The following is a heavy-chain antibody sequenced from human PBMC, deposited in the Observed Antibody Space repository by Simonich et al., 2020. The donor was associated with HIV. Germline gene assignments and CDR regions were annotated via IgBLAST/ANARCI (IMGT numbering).Heavy chain of an antibody. J-gene: IGHJ4*02. CDR1: GYSISSGYY. Sequence: QVHLQQWGAGLLKPSETLSLTCAVSGYSISSGYYWGWIRQPPGKGLEWIGSIYLSGSTYYNPSLKSRVTSSVDTSKNQFSLKMSSLTAADTAVYYCYGDYGEYYFDHWSQGTLVTVSS. D-gene: IGHD4-17*01. CDR2: IYLSGST. V-gene: IGHV4-38-2*01. CDR3: YGDYGEYYFDH.